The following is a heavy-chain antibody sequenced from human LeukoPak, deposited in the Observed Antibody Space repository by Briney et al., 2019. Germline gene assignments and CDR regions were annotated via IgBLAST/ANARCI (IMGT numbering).Heavy chain of an antibody. Sequence: SETLSLTCTVSGGSISSYYWSWIRQPPGKGLERIGYIYYSGSTNYNPSLKSRVTISVDTSKNQFSLKLSSVTAADTAVYYCARAPGSESYLDGMDVWGQGTTVTVSS. CDR2: IYYSGST. J-gene: IGHJ6*02. D-gene: IGHD3-10*01. CDR1: GGSISSYY. CDR3: ARAPGSESYLDGMDV. V-gene: IGHV4-59*01.